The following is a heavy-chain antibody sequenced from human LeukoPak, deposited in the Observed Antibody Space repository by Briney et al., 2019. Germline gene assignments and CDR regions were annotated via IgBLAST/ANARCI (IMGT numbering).Heavy chain of an antibody. V-gene: IGHV4-38-2*02. CDR3: AREGRLWFGGFGAFDI. J-gene: IGHJ3*02. Sequence: SETLSLTCTVSGYSISSGYYWGWIRQPPGKGLEWIGSIYHSGSTYYNPSLKSRVTISVDTSKNQFSLKLSSVTAADTAVYYCAREGRLWFGGFGAFDIWGQGTMVTVSS. CDR2: IYHSGST. D-gene: IGHD3-10*01. CDR1: GYSISSGYY.